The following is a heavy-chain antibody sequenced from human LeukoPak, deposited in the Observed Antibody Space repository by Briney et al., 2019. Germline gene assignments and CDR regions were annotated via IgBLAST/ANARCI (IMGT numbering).Heavy chain of an antibody. CDR1: GFTFSTYW. CDR2: IRSDGIAT. J-gene: IGHJ2*01. Sequence: GGSLRLSCAASGFTFSTYWMHWVRQAPGKGLVWVSRIRSDGIATTYADSVKGRFTISRDNAKNTLYLQMNSLRAEDTAVYYCARADGSESDWYFDLWGRGTQVTASS. V-gene: IGHV3-74*01. D-gene: IGHD3-10*01. CDR3: ARADGSESDWYFDL.